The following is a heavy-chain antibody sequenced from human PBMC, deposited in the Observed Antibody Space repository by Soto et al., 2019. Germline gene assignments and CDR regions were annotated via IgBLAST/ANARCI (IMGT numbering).Heavy chain of an antibody. CDR2: IYYSGST. CDR3: ARRRGNRPYYYYYGMDV. V-gene: IGHV4-39*01. J-gene: IGHJ6*02. Sequence: NPSETLSLTCTVSGGSISSSSYYWGWIRQPPGKGLEWIGSIYYSGSTYYNPSLKSRVTISVDTSKNQFSLKLSSVTAADTAVYYCARRRGNRPYYYYYGMDVWGQGTTVTVSS. D-gene: IGHD2-15*01. CDR1: GGSISSSSYY.